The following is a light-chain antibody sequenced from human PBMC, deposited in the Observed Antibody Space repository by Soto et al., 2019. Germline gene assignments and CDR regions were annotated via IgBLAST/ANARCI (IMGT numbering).Light chain of an antibody. CDR1: QSVSRY. CDR2: SAS. V-gene: IGKV3-20*01. CDR3: HQYGSSPLT. J-gene: IGKJ4*01. Sequence: EIVMTQSPATLSVSPGERAPLSCRASQSVSRYLAWYQQKPGRAPSLLIYSASRRATGIPDRFDASGSATDFTLTISRLEPEDFAVYYCHQYGSSPLTFGGGTKVDIK.